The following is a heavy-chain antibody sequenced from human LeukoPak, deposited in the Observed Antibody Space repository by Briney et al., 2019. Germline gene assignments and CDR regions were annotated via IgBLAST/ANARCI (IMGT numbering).Heavy chain of an antibody. J-gene: IGHJ6*02. Sequence: SVRVSCKASGGTFSSYAISWVRQAPGQGLEWMGGIIPIFGTANYAQKFQGRVTITADESTSTAYMELSSLRSEDTAVYYCARSGLLPEYYYYGMDVWGQGTTVTVSS. CDR1: GGTFSSYA. D-gene: IGHD3-22*01. V-gene: IGHV1-69*13. CDR2: IIPIFGTA. CDR3: ARSGLLPEYYYYGMDV.